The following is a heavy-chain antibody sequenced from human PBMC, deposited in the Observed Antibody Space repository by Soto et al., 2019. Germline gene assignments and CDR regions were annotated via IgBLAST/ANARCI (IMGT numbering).Heavy chain of an antibody. CDR2: IPFRGVT. Sequence: PSETLSLTCDVHGDSLSGYAWSWIRQPPGKGLEWIGEIPFRGVTNYHPSLKSRVSMSVDTSKNRISLNVSSVTAADTALYFCARKLEASVRHVEWFSYKWFDPWGPGTLVTVSS. CDR3: ARKLEASVRHVEWFSYKWFDP. J-gene: IGHJ5*02. D-gene: IGHD3-9*01. V-gene: IGHV4-34*01. CDR1: GDSLSGYA.